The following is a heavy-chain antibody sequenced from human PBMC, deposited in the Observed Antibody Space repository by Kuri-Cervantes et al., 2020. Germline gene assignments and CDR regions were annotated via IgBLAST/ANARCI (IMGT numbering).Heavy chain of an antibody. Sequence: SQTLSLTCAVSGGSISSYYWSWIRQPPGKGLEWIGYIYYSGSTNYNPSLKSRVTISVDTSKNQFSLKLSSVTAADTAVYYCARSLGGASYYAYWGQGTRVTGSS. CDR3: ARSLGGASYYAY. J-gene: IGHJ4*02. CDR1: GGSISSYY. D-gene: IGHD3-10*01. V-gene: IGHV4-59*01. CDR2: IYYSGST.